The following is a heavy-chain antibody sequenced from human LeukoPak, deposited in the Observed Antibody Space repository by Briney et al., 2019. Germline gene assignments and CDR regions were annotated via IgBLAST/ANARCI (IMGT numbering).Heavy chain of an antibody. D-gene: IGHD6-13*01. CDR3: AREWGSSSWYRYFDY. CDR2: IYYSGST. Sequence: PSQTLSLTCTVSGGSISSGDYYWSWIRQPPGKGLEWIGYIYYSGSTYHNPSLKSRVTTSVDTSKNQFSLKLSSVTAADTAVYYCAREWGSSSWYRYFDYWGQGTLVTVSS. V-gene: IGHV4-30-4*08. CDR1: GGSISSGDYY. J-gene: IGHJ4*02.